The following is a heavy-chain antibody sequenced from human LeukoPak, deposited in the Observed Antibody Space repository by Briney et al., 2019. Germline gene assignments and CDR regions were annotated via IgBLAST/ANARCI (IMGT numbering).Heavy chain of an antibody. Sequence: GSLRLSCAASGFIFSSYNMNWVRQAPGKGLEWVSYISSSSSTIYYADSVKGRFTISRDNAKNSLYLQMNSLRAEDTAVYYCARVGANCSGGSCYLYYFDYWGQGTLVTVSS. CDR2: ISSSSSTI. J-gene: IGHJ4*02. V-gene: IGHV3-48*01. CDR1: GFIFSSYN. CDR3: ARVGANCSGGSCYLYYFDY. D-gene: IGHD2-15*01.